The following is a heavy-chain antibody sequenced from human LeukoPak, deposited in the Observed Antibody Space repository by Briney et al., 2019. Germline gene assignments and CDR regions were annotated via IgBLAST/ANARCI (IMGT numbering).Heavy chain of an antibody. CDR2: INHSGST. CDR3: ARGGLAAGRVFGY. J-gene: IGHJ4*02. D-gene: IGHD6-13*01. CDR1: GGSFSGYY. V-gene: IGHV4-34*01. Sequence: PSETLSLTCAVYGGSFSGYYWSWIRQPPGKGLEWIGEINHSGSTNYNPSLKSRVTISVDTSKNQFSLKLSSVTAADTAVYYCARGGLAAGRVFGYWGQGTLVTVSS.